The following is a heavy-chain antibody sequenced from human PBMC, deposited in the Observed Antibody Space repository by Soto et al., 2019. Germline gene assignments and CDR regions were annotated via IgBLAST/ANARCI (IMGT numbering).Heavy chain of an antibody. J-gene: IGHJ6*03. Sequence: EVQLVESGGGLVQPGGSLRLSCAASGFTFSSYSMNWVRQAPGKGLEWVSYISSSGSTIYYADSVKGRFTISRDNAKNSLYLQMNSLRAVDTAVYFCARVPPHYYGDYYYYYMDVWGKGTTVTVSS. V-gene: IGHV3-48*01. D-gene: IGHD4-17*01. CDR3: ARVPPHYYGDYYYYYMDV. CDR1: GFTFSSYS. CDR2: ISSSGSTI.